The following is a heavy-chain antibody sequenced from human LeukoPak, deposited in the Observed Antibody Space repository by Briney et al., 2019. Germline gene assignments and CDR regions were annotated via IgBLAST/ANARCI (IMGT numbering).Heavy chain of an antibody. CDR1: GGSISSYY. Sequence: SETLSLTCTVSGGSISSYYWSWIRQPPGKGLEWIGYIYYSGSTNYNPSLKSRVTISVDTSKNQFSLKLSSVTAADTAVYYCARGRVQLPGVYYYYMDVWGKGTTVTVSS. J-gene: IGHJ6*03. CDR3: ARGRVQLPGVYYYYMDV. CDR2: IYYSGST. D-gene: IGHD5-18*01. V-gene: IGHV4-59*01.